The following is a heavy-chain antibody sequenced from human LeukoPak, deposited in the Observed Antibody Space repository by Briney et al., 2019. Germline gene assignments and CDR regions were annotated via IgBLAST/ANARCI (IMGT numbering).Heavy chain of an antibody. Sequence: SETLSLTCIVSGGSISTYYWTWIRQSPGKGLEWIGYIYYSGTTNYNPSLESRVTMSVDTSKNEFSLKLSSVTAADTAVYYCATDYSNYILDNWGPGTLVTVSS. D-gene: IGHD4-11*01. V-gene: IGHV4-59*01. CDR1: GGSISTYY. CDR2: IYYSGTT. CDR3: ATDYSNYILDN. J-gene: IGHJ4*02.